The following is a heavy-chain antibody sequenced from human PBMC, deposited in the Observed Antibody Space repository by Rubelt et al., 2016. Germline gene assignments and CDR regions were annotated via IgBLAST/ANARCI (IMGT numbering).Heavy chain of an antibody. CDR3: ASSGARYYFDY. D-gene: IGHD2-15*01. Sequence: SNYMSWVRQAPGKGLEWVSVIYSGGSTYYADSVKGRFTISRDNSKNTLYLQMNSLRAEDTAVYYCASSGARYYFDYWGQGTLVTVSS. CDR1: SNY. CDR2: IYSGGST. J-gene: IGHJ4*02. V-gene: IGHV3-53*01.